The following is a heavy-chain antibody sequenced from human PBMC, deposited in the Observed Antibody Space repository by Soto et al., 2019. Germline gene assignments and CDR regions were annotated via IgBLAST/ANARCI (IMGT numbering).Heavy chain of an antibody. D-gene: IGHD2-15*01. V-gene: IGHV3-7*01. Sequence: GGSLRLSCAASGFTFSNYWMSWVRQAPGKGLEWVANIKQDGSDKYYSDSVKGRFTISRDNAKNSLYLQMNSLRAEDTAVYYCESEGYGSGPGFFPWGQGTLVTVSS. J-gene: IGHJ5*01. CDR2: IKQDGSDK. CDR1: GFTFSNYW. CDR3: ESEGYGSGPGFFP.